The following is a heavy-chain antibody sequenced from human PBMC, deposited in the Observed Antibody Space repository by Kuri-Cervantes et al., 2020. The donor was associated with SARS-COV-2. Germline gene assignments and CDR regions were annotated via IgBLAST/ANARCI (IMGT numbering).Heavy chain of an antibody. D-gene: IGHD2-21*02. J-gene: IGHJ4*02. Sequence: GSLRLSCAVSGLFISSGHYWGWIRQPPGKGLEWIGSIYHSGSTYYNPSLKSRVTISVDTSKNQFSLKLSSVTAADTAVYYCASRSRSGGDDYWGQGTLVTVSS. CDR3: ASRSRSGGDDY. V-gene: IGHV4-38-2*01. CDR2: IYHSGST. CDR1: GLFISSGHY.